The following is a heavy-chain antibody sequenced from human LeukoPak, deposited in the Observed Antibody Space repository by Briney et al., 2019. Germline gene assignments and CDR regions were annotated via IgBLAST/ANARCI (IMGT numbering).Heavy chain of an antibody. D-gene: IGHD4-11*01. V-gene: IGHV4-39*02. J-gene: IGHJ4*02. CDR1: GDSISSSSYY. Sequence: SETLSLTCTVSGDSISSSSYYWGWIRQPPGKELEWIGSIFYDGSTYYNPSLKSRLTIFADTSKNQFSLKMTSVTAADTAVYYCVRDYSNFVQGDWGQGTLVTDSS. CDR3: VRDYSNFVQGD. CDR2: IFYDGST.